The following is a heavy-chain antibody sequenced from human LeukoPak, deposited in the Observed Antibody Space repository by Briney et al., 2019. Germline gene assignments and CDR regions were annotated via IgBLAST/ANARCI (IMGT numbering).Heavy chain of an antibody. Sequence: GFLRLSCAASGFTFSIYSMNWVRQAPGKGLEWVSSISSSSSYIYYADSVKGRFTISRDNAKNSLYLQMNSLRPEDTAVYYCARAGWVAATATFLGYWGQGTLVTVSS. CDR2: ISSSSSYI. D-gene: IGHD2-15*01. CDR1: GFTFSIYS. V-gene: IGHV3-21*01. CDR3: ARAGWVAATATFLGY. J-gene: IGHJ4*02.